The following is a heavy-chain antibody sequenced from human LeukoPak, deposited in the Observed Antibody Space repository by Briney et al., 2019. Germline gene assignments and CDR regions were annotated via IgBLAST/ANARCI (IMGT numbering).Heavy chain of an antibody. CDR2: IKQDGSQK. Sequence: GGSLTLSCAASGFSFSSYWMSWVRQAPGKGLEWVATIKQDGSQKEYVESVKGRFTISRDNAKNSRYLQMNRLRVEDTAVYYCARDPTVTNFHDAFDIWGQGTMVTVSS. V-gene: IGHV3-7*05. J-gene: IGHJ3*02. CDR1: GFSFSSYW. CDR3: ARDPTVTNFHDAFDI. D-gene: IGHD4-17*01.